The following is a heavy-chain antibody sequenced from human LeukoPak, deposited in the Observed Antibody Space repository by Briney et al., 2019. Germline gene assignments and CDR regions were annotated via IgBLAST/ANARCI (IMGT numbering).Heavy chain of an antibody. J-gene: IGHJ4*02. CDR1: GYSFTSYW. V-gene: IGHV5-10-1*04. Sequence: GESLKISCKGSGYSFTSYWISWVRQMPGKGLEWMGRIDPSDSYTNYSPSFQGQVTISADKSISTAYLQWSSLKASDTAMYYCARLNSGRPETFDYWGQGTPVTVSS. CDR2: IDPSDSYT. D-gene: IGHD1-26*01. CDR3: ARLNSGRPETFDY.